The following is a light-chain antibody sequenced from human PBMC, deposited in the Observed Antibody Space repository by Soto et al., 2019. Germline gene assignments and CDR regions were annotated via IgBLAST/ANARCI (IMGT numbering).Light chain of an antibody. Sequence: DIVMTQSPDSLAVSLGERATINCKSSQSVLYSSNSESSLAWYQQKPGQPPRLLIYWTSTRESGVPDRFSGSGSGTDFTLTISSLQAEDVAVYYCQQYYSTPNTFGQGTKLEI. CDR1: QSVLYSSNSESS. CDR2: WTS. J-gene: IGKJ2*01. V-gene: IGKV4-1*01. CDR3: QQYYSTPNT.